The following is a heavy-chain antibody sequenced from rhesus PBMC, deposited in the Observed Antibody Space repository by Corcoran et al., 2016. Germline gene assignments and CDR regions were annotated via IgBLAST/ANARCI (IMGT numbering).Heavy chain of an antibody. Sequence: QVQLQESGQGLVKPSETLSLTCAISGGSISGGKGGHWMREPPGQGLELIGHIFCIIGTSFYNPSLHPRVTIASETAKNQLALKLSSGTAAYPSVYYCAIPNIPASGHVYFVLWGPGTPITISS. D-gene: IGHD6S26*01. J-gene: IGHJ2*01. CDR1: GGSISGGKG. CDR3: AIPNIPASGHVYFVL. V-gene: IGHV4S7*01. CDR2: IFCIIGTS.